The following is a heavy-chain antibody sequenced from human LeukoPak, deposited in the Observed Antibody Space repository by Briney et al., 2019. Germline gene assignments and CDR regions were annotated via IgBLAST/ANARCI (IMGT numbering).Heavy chain of an antibody. CDR2: IYTGGST. J-gene: IGHJ4*02. V-gene: IGHV4-4*07. Sequence: PSETLSLTCTVSGGSFSSYYWNWIRQPAGKGLEWIGRIYTGGSTNYNPSLKSRLTMSIDTSKNQFSLKLRSVTAADTAVYYCARERNGDSDYWGQGTLVTVSS. CDR1: GGSFSSYY. D-gene: IGHD7-27*01. CDR3: ARERNGDSDY.